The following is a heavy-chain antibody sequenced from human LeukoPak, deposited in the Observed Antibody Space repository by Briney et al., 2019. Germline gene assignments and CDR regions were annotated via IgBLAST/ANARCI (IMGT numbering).Heavy chain of an antibody. D-gene: IGHD3-10*01. CDR1: GFTFSYYM. Sequence: GGSLRLSCEVSGFTFSYYMMTWVRQAPGEGLEWVANMRTDGSVPSYVDSVKGRFTISRDNAKSSLYLQMNNLRVEDTAVYYCARDKDFTIDYWGQGALVTVSS. V-gene: IGHV3-7*01. CDR3: ARDKDFTIDY. J-gene: IGHJ4*02. CDR2: MRTDGSVP.